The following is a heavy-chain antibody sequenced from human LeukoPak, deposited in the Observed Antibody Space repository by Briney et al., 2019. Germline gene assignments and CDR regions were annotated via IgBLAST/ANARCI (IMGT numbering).Heavy chain of an antibody. CDR1: GGSFSGYY. J-gene: IGHJ4*02. CDR3: ARHGLVEQWPYYFDY. V-gene: IGHV4-34*01. Sequence: SETLSLTYAVYGGSFSGYYWSWIRQPPGKGLEWIGEINHSGSTNYNPSLKSRVTISVDTSKNQFSLKLSSVTAADTAVYYCARHGLVEQWPYYFDYWGQGTLVAVSS. CDR2: INHSGST. D-gene: IGHD6-19*01.